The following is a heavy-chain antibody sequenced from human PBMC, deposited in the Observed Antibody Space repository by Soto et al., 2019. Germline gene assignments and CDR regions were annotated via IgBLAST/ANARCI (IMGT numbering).Heavy chain of an antibody. CDR1: GGSFSGYY. D-gene: IGHD6-19*01. Sequence: SETLSLTCAVYGGSFSGYYWTWIRQPPGTGLEWIGEINHSGSTNYNPSLKSRVTISVDTSKNQFSLKLTSVTAADTAVYYCAKDPRGWSRYFDCWGQGTLVTVSS. CDR2: INHSGST. CDR3: AKDPRGWSRYFDC. V-gene: IGHV4-34*01. J-gene: IGHJ4*02.